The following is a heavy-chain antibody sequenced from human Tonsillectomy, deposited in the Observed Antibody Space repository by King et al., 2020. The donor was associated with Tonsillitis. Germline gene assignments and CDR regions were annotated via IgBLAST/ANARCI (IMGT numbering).Heavy chain of an antibody. CDR3: AKEPYGDYVLSHFDN. Sequence: VQLVESGGGLVQPGGSLRLSCAASGFTFNSYAMSWVRQAPGKGLEWVSGIIGSGGSTYYADSVKGRFTISRDNSKNTLYLQMNSLRAEDTALYYCAKEPYGDYVLSHFDNWGLGTLVTVSS. D-gene: IGHD4-17*01. J-gene: IGHJ4*02. CDR1: GFTFNSYA. CDR2: IIGSGGST. V-gene: IGHV3-23*04.